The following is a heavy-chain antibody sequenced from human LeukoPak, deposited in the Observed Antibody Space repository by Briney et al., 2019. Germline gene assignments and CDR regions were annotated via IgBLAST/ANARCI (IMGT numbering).Heavy chain of an antibody. D-gene: IGHD3-10*01. CDR1: GFTVSSNY. CDR3: AKSGGLSGSGRLAMDV. J-gene: IGHJ6*02. CDR2: IYSGGST. V-gene: IGHV3-53*01. Sequence: PGGSLRLSCAASGFTVSSNYMSWVRLAPGKGLEWVSVIYSGGSTYYADSVKGRFTISRDNSKNTLYVQMNSLRVEDTAVYYCAKSGGLSGSGRLAMDVWGQGTTVTVSS.